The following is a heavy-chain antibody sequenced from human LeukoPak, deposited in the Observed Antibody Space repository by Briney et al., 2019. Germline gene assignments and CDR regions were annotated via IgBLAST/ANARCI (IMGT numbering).Heavy chain of an antibody. CDR3: ARDQSRYCGGGSCFAFDI. D-gene: IGHD2-15*01. Sequence: ASVKVSCKTSGYTFSNYGVSWVRQAPGQGLEWMGWISAYNNNTNYAQKLQGRVTMTTDTSTSTAYMELRSLRSDDTAVYYCARDQSRYCGGGSCFAFDIWGQGTMVTVSS. CDR1: GYTFSNYG. V-gene: IGHV1-18*01. J-gene: IGHJ3*02. CDR2: ISAYNNNT.